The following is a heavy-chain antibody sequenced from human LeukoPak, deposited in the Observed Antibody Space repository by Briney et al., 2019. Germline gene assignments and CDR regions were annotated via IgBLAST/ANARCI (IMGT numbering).Heavy chain of an antibody. CDR2: IKSKAHGGTT. D-gene: IGHD1-1*01. J-gene: IGHJ4*02. CDR3: WDTNWNGDWDY. CDR1: GFTFSNAW. V-gene: IGHV3-15*01. Sequence: GGPLRLSCAASGFTFSNAWMHWVREAPGKGLEGVGRIKSKAHGGTTDYAAPVKGRFTISRDDSKNTLYVQMNSLKTEDTAVYYCWDTNWNGDWDYWGQGTLVTVSS.